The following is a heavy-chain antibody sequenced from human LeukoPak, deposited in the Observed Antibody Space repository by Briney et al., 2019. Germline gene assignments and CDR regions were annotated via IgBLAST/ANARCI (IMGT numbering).Heavy chain of an antibody. CDR1: GGSISSSSYY. CDR2: IYYSGST. D-gene: IGHD6-13*01. Sequence: SETLSLTCTVSGGSISSSSYYWGWIRQPPGKGLEWIGSIYYSGSTYYNPSLKSRVTISVDTSENQFSLKLSSVTAADTAVYYRARESPNPGYSSSWYVYYYMDVWGKGTTVTVSS. CDR3: ARESPNPGYSSSWYVYYYMDV. J-gene: IGHJ6*03. V-gene: IGHV4-39*07.